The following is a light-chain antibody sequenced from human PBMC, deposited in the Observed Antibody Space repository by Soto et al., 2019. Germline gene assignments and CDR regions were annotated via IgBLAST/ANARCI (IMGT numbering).Light chain of an antibody. CDR1: QSVSSSY. Sequence: EIVLTQSPGTLSLPPGEGATLSCRASQSVSSSYLAWYQQKPGQAPRLLIYGASSRATGIPDRFSGSGSGTDFTLTISRREPEDFAVYYCQQYGSSSLTFGGGTKVEIK. CDR2: GAS. V-gene: IGKV3-20*01. J-gene: IGKJ4*01. CDR3: QQYGSSSLT.